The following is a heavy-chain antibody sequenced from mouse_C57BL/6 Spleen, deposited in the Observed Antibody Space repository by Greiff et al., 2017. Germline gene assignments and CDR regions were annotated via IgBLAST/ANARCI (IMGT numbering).Heavy chain of an antibody. Sequence: QVHVKQSGAELVRPGTSVKVSCKASGYAFTNYLIEWVKQRPGQGLEWIGVINPGSGGTNYNEKFKGKATLTADKSSSTAYMQLSSLTSEDSAVYFCATRYDYDEGWFAYWGQGTLVTVSA. CDR1: GYAFTNYL. J-gene: IGHJ3*01. D-gene: IGHD2-4*01. CDR3: ATRYDYDEGWFAY. V-gene: IGHV1-54*01. CDR2: INPGSGGT.